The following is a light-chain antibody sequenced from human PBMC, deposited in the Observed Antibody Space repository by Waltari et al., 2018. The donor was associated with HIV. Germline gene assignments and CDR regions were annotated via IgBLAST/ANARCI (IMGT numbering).Light chain of an antibody. J-gene: IGKJ3*01. CDR1: QNIYNF. CDR3: LQTDASPLT. CDR2: TAS. V-gene: IGKV1-39*01. Sequence: DIQMTQYPSSLSASIGDRVTITCRASQNIYNFLSWYHQQPGKAPKLLIYTASRLPSGVPSRFSGSGSETDFSLTISNLQPEDFGTYYCLQTDASPLTFGPGTKVEMK.